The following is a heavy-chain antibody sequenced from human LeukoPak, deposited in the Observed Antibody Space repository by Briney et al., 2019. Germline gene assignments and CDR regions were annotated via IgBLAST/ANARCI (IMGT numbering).Heavy chain of an antibody. CDR3: ARQGRYSSSEYY. Sequence: SETLSLTCTVSGGSISSSSYYWGWIRQPPGKGLEWIGSIYYSGSTYYNPSLKSRVTISVDTSKNQFSLKLSSVTAADTAVYYCARQGRYSSSEYYWGQGTLVTVSS. CDR1: GGSISSSSYY. J-gene: IGHJ4*02. V-gene: IGHV4-39*01. D-gene: IGHD6-6*01. CDR2: IYYSGST.